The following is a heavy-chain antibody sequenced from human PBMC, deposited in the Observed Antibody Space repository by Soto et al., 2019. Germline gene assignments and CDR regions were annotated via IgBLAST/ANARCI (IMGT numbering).Heavy chain of an antibody. CDR2: INPNSGGT. CDR1: GYTFTRYY. D-gene: IGHD1-7*01. CDR3: ARDMYNWNWNAFDI. V-gene: IGHV1-2*04. Sequence: AGVNVSCKASGYTFTRYYMHWVRQAPGQGLEWMGWINPNSGGTNYAQKFQGWVTMTRDTSISTAYMELSRLRSDDTAVYYCARDMYNWNWNAFDIWGQGTMVTVSS. J-gene: IGHJ3*02.